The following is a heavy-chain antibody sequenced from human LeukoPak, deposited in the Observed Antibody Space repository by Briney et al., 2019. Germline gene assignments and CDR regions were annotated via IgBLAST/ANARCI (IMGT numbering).Heavy chain of an antibody. V-gene: IGHV1-2*02. CDR2: INPNSGGT. J-gene: IGHJ4*02. CDR3: ARTVGPAARDYYFDY. Sequence: GASVKVSCKASGYTLTGYYMHWVRQAPGQGLEWMGWINPNSGGTNYAQKFQGKVTMTRDTSISTAYMELSRLRSDDTAVYYCARTVGPAARDYYFDYWGQGTLVTVSS. D-gene: IGHD2-2*01. CDR1: GYTLTGYY.